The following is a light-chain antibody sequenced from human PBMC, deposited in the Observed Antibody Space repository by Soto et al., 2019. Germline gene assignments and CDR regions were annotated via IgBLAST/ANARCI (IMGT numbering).Light chain of an antibody. CDR2: DVS. J-gene: IGLJ1*01. Sequence: QSALTQPRSVSGSPEQSITISCTGTSSDVGGYNYVSWYQQHPGKAPKLMIYDVSKRPSGVPDRFSGSKSGNTASLTISGLQAEDEADYYCCSYAGSYTFYVCATGTKVTVL. CDR1: SSDVGGYNY. V-gene: IGLV2-11*01. CDR3: CSYAGSYTFYV.